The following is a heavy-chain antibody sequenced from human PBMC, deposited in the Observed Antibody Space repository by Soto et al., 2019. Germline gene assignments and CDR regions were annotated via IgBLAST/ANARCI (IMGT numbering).Heavy chain of an antibody. J-gene: IGHJ3*02. CDR1: GFTFSIYA. CDR3: AKDSVSRNRIYDAFDI. V-gene: IGHV3-23*01. D-gene: IGHD3-3*01. CDR2: THGGGDNM. Sequence: VQLLQSGGGLVQPGGSLRLSCEASGFTFSIYAMTWVRQAPGEGPEWVSTHGGGDNMFYADSVRGRFTISRDVSKNTLYLQMDNLRVEDTAIYFCAKDSVSRNRIYDAFDIWGQGTVVTVSS.